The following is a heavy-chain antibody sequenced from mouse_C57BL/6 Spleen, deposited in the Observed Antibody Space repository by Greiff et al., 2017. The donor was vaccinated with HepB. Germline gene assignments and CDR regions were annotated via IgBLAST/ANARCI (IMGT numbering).Heavy chain of an antibody. CDR3: AREVTTYYYAMDY. D-gene: IGHD2-2*01. CDR2: IYPGSGST. CDR1: GYTFTSYW. Sequence: QVQLQQSGAELVKPGASVKMSCKASGYTFTSYWITWVKQRPGQGLEWIGDIYPGSGSTNYNEKFKSKATLTVDTSSSTAHMQLSSLTSEDSAVYYCAREVTTYYYAMDYWGQGTSVTVSS. V-gene: IGHV1-55*01. J-gene: IGHJ4*01.